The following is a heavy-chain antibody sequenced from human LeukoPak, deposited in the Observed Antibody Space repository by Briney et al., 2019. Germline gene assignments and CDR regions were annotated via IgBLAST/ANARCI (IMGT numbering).Heavy chain of an antibody. Sequence: GGSLRLSCAASGFTFSSYAMTWVRQGPGKGLEWVANIKQDGSEKYYVDSVKGRFTIFRDNAKNSLYLQMSSLRAEGTAVYYCARPHYDAAQYFFDSWGLGTLVTVST. J-gene: IGHJ4*02. CDR3: ARPHYDAAQYFFDS. CDR2: IKQDGSEK. D-gene: IGHD3-16*01. V-gene: IGHV3-7*03. CDR1: GFTFSSYA.